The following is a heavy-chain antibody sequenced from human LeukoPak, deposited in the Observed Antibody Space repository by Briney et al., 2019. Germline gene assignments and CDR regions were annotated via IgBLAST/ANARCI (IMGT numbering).Heavy chain of an antibody. CDR1: GFTFSSYG. Sequence: PGRSLRLSCAASGFTFSSYGMHWVRQAPGKGLEWVAVIWYDGSNKYYADSVKGRFTISRDNSKNTLYLQMNSLRAEDTAVYYCARDYSSSAYGMDVWGQGTTVTVSS. CDR3: ARDYSSSAYGMDV. D-gene: IGHD6-6*01. V-gene: IGHV3-33*01. J-gene: IGHJ6*02. CDR2: IWYDGSNK.